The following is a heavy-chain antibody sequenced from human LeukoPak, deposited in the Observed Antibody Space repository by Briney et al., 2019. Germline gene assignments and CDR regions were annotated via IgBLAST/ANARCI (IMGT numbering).Heavy chain of an antibody. Sequence: GGSLRLSCAASGFTFSSYAIHWVRQAPGKGLEWVAVISYDGSNKYYADSVKGRFTISRDNSKNTLYLQMNSLRAEDTAVYYCARGLGVPAAIFSDFGYWGQGTLVTASS. CDR2: ISYDGSNK. CDR3: ARGLGVPAAIFSDFGY. V-gene: IGHV3-30-3*01. D-gene: IGHD2-2*01. CDR1: GFTFSSYA. J-gene: IGHJ4*02.